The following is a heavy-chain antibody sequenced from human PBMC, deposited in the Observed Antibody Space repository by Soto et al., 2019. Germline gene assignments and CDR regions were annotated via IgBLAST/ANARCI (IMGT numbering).Heavy chain of an antibody. J-gene: IGHJ6*02. CDR2: INSDGSST. D-gene: IGHD5-18*01. V-gene: IGHV3-74*01. CDR3: VRVNYGYWGYYYGMDV. Sequence: ESLRLSCAASGFTFSSYWMHWVRQAPGKGLVWVSRINSDGSSTSYADSVKGRFTISRDNAKDTLYLQMKSLRAEDTAVYYCVRVNYGYWGYYYGMDVWAQGTTVTV. CDR1: GFTFSSYW.